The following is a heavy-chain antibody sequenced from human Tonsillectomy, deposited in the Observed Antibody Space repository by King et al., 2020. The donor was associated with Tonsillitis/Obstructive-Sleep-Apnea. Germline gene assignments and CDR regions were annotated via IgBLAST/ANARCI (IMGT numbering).Heavy chain of an antibody. D-gene: IGHD3-3*01. CDR1: GGTFSSYA. J-gene: IGHJ4*02. Sequence: QLVQSGAEVKKPGSSVKVSCKASGGTFSSYAISWVRQAPGQGLEWMGGIIPIFGIANYAQKFQGRVTITADESTSTAYMELSSLRSEDTAVYYCARGVPGDYDFWSGYYRMTYFDYWGQGTLVTVSS. CDR3: ARGVPGDYDFWSGYYRMTYFDY. V-gene: IGHV1-69*12. CDR2: IIPIFGIA.